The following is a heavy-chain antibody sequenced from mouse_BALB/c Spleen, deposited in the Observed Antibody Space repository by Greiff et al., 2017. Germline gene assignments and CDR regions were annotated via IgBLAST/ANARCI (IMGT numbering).Heavy chain of an antibody. CDR3: ARSYDGYYEGVDY. CDR1: GYTFTDYW. CDR2: IDTSDSYT. Sequence: QVQLQQPGAELVMPGASVKMSCKASGYTFTDYWMHWVKQRPGQGLEWIGAIDTSDSYTSYNQKFKGKAALTVDESSSTAYMQLSSLTSEDSAVYYCARSYDGYYEGVDYWGQGTTLTVSS. J-gene: IGHJ2*01. D-gene: IGHD2-3*01. V-gene: IGHV1-69*01.